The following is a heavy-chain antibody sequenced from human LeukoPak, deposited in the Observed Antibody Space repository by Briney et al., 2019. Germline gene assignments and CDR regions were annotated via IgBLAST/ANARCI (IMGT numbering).Heavy chain of an antibody. CDR3: ARDLAYGVDY. D-gene: IGHD4-17*01. V-gene: IGHV3-23*01. CDR2: IGYTGDST. J-gene: IGHJ4*02. CDR1: GFTFSSYA. Sequence: GGSLRLSCAASGFTFSSYAMNWVRQAPGKGLEWVSGIGYTGDSTFYADSVKGRFTISRDNAKNTLYLQMNSLRAEDTAVYYCARDLAYGVDYWGQGTLVTVSS.